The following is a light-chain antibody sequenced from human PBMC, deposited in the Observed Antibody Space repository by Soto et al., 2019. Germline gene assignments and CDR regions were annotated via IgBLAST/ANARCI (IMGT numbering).Light chain of an antibody. V-gene: IGLV2-14*01. CDR2: EVS. CDR1: SSDVGGYNY. Sequence: QSVLTQPASVSGSPRQSITISCTGTSSDVGGYNYVSWYQQHPGKAPKLMIYEVSNRPSGVSNRFSGSKSGNTASLTISGLQAEDEADYYCSSYTSSSTLYVFGTGTKVTV. J-gene: IGLJ1*01. CDR3: SSYTSSSTLYV.